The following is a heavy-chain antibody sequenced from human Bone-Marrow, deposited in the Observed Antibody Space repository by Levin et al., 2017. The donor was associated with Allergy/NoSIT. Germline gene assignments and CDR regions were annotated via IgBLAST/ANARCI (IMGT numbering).Heavy chain of an antibody. D-gene: IGHD6-6*01. CDR1: EFTFSSFA. V-gene: IGHV3-30*04. CDR2: ISSDGRNE. J-gene: IGHJ6*02. Sequence: GGSPRLSCAASEFTFSSFAMNWVRQAPGKGLEWLTVISSDGRNEYYAESVKGRFTVSRDNSKNTLYLQMNRLRPEDTALYYCARDFGSSSQFFIGYYYGLDVWGQGTTVTVSS. CDR3: ARDFGSSSQFFIGYYYGLDV.